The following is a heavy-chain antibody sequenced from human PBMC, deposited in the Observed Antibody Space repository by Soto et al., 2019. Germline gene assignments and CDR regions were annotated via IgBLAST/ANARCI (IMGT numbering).Heavy chain of an antibody. CDR1: GFALSTSGVG. J-gene: IGHJ5*02. D-gene: IGHD3-10*01. CDR2: IYWDDDK. CDR3: AHRRGSGKGNWFDP. Sequence: QITLKESGPTLVKPTRTLTLTCTFSGFALSTSGVGVGWIRQPPGKALEWLALIYWDDDKRYSPSLKSRLTIPKDTSKNQVVLTMTNMDPVDTATYYCAHRRGSGKGNWFDPWGQGTLVTVSS. V-gene: IGHV2-5*02.